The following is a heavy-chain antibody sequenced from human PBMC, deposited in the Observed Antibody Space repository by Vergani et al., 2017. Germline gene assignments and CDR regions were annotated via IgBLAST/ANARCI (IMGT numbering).Heavy chain of an antibody. CDR3: ATEWEQQLSN. V-gene: IGHV6-1*01. J-gene: IGHJ4*02. CDR1: GDSVSSNSAA. Sequence: QVQLQQSGPGLVKPSQTLLLTCATSGDSVSSNSAAWNWIRQSPSRGLEWLGRTYDRSKLYNDYAVSVKSRITINPDTTKNRFSLQLNSVTPEDTAVYYCATEWEQQLSNWGQGSLVTVSS. D-gene: IGHD6-13*01. CDR2: TYDRSKLYN.